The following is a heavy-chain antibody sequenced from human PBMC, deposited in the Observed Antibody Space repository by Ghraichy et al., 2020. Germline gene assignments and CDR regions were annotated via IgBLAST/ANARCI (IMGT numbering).Heavy chain of an antibody. CDR1: GGSFSGYN. V-gene: IGHV4-34*01. J-gene: IGHJ6*02. D-gene: IGHD5-12*01. Sequence: SETLPLSCTVYGGSFSGYNWSWIRQTPGRGLEWIGEINHSGSTNYNPSLKSRVSISVDTSKNQFSLKLSSVTAADTAVYYCARGQRLRYSYVYYYGMDVWGQGTTVTVSS. CDR3: ARGQRLRYSYVYYYGMDV. CDR2: INHSGST.